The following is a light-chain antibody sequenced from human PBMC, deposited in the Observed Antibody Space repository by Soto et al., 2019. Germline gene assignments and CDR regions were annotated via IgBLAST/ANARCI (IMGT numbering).Light chain of an antibody. V-gene: IGKV3-20*01. Sequence: EILMTQSPDTLAVSPGEVATLSCWASQSVTSNVAWYQQKRGQSPRLIIYGASTRATGIPARFSGSGSGTDFTLTISRLEPEDFALYYCQQYGSSGPITFGQGTRLEIK. CDR3: QQYGSSGPIT. CDR2: GAS. CDR1: QSVTSN. J-gene: IGKJ5*01.